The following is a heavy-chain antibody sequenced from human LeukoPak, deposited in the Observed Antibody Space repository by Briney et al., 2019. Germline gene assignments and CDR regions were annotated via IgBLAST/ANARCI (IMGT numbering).Heavy chain of an antibody. Sequence: ASVKVSCKASGYTFTGYYMHWVRQAPGQGLEWMGWINPNSGGTNYAQKFQGRVTMTRDTSISTAYMELSRLRSDDTAVYYCARVADIVATRANYYYYYMDVWGKGTTVTISS. CDR2: INPNSGGT. V-gene: IGHV1-2*02. J-gene: IGHJ6*03. D-gene: IGHD5-12*01. CDR1: GYTFTGYY. CDR3: ARVADIVATRANYYYYYMDV.